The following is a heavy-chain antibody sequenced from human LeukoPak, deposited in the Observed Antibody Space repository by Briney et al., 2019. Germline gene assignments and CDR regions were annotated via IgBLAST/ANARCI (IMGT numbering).Heavy chain of an antibody. CDR2: IIPIFGTA. CDR3: ARDTDYGSGSYYGY. V-gene: IGHV1-69*05. Sequence: ASVKVSCKASGGTFSSYAISWVRQAPGQGLERMGGIIPIFGTANYAQKFQGRVTITTDESTSTAYMELSSLRSEDTAVYYCARDTDYGSGSYYGYWGQGTLVTVSS. CDR1: GGTFSSYA. J-gene: IGHJ4*02. D-gene: IGHD3-10*01.